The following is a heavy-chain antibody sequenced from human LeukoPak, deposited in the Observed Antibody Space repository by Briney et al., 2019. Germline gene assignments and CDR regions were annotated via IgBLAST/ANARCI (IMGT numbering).Heavy chain of an antibody. CDR2: ITNSGGST. CDR3: AKGGRSYDILTGYYLFDY. J-gene: IGHJ4*02. D-gene: IGHD3-9*01. V-gene: IGHV3-66*02. Sequence: GGSLRLSCAASGFTVSSNYMSWVRQAPGKGLEWVSAITNSGGSTYYADSVKGRFTISRDNSKNTLYLQMNSLRAEDTAVYYCAKGGRSYDILTGYYLFDYWGQGTLVTVSS. CDR1: GFTVSSNY.